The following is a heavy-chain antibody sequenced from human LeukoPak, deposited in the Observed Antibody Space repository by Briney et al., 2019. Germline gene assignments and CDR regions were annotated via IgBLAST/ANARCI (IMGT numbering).Heavy chain of an antibody. CDR3: ARDGSYSSSSSFDY. V-gene: IGHV3-30*04. Sequence: GGSLRLSCAASGFTFSSYAMHWVRQAPGKGLEWVAVISYDGSNKYYADSVKGRFTISRDNSKSTLYLQMNSLRAEDTAVYYCARDGSYSSSSSFDYWGQGTLVTVSS. J-gene: IGHJ4*02. D-gene: IGHD6-6*01. CDR2: ISYDGSNK. CDR1: GFTFSSYA.